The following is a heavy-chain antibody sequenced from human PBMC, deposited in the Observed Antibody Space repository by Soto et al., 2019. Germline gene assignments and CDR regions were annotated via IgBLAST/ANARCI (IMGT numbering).Heavy chain of an antibody. CDR3: AHRLGGDYVSCYFDY. V-gene: IGHV2-5*01. CDR2: IYWNDDK. CDR1: GSSLSTSGVG. J-gene: IGHJ4*02. Sequence: SGPTLVNPTQTLTLTCTFSGSSLSTSGVGVGWIRQPPGKALEWLALIYWNDDKRYSPSLKSRLTITKDTSKNQVVLTMTNMDPVDTATYYCAHRLGGDYVSCYFDYWGQGTLVTVSS. D-gene: IGHD4-17*01.